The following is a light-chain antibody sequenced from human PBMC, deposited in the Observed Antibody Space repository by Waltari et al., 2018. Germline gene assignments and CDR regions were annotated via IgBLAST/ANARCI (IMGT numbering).Light chain of an antibody. CDR3: SSYAGSNNLGLCV. CDR2: EVS. V-gene: IGLV2-8*01. J-gene: IGLJ1*01. CDR1: SSDVGSYNY. Sequence: QSALPQPPSASGSPGQSVTISCTGTSSDVGSYNYVSWYPHHPGKVPKLMIYEVSRRPSGVPDRFSGSKSGNTASLTVSGLQAEDEADYYCSSYAGSNNLGLCVFGTGTKVTVL.